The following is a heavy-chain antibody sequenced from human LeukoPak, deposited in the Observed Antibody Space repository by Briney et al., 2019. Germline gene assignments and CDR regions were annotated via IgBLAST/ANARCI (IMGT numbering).Heavy chain of an antibody. J-gene: IGHJ4*02. D-gene: IGHD3-10*01. V-gene: IGHV5-51*01. CDR3: ARHNASGNFFDF. CDR2: IYPADSNS. CDR1: GYIFTNYW. Sequence: GESLKISCKGSGYIFTNYWFGWVRQMPGKGLEWMGIIYPADSNSRYSPSFRGQVTISADKSTSTVYLQWSSLKASDTAMYYCARHNASGNFFDFWGQGTLVTVSS.